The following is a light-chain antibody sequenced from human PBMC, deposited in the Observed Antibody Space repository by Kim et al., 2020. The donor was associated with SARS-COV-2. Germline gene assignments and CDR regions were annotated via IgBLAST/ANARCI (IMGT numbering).Light chain of an antibody. CDR3: QQYDNWPPLT. Sequence: EIVMTQSPAILSVSPGERVTLSCRASRSFGTNLAWYQQKPGQAPRLLIFDASTRASVIPPRFSGSGSGIEFSLTIDSLQSDDFAVYYCQQYDNWPPLTFGGGTKVDIK. CDR1: RSFGTN. CDR2: DAS. J-gene: IGKJ4*01. V-gene: IGKV3-15*01.